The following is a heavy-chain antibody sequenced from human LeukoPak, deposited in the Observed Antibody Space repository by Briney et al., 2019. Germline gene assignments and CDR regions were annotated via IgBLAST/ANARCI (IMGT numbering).Heavy chain of an antibody. CDR1: GYTFTSYG. J-gene: IGHJ4*02. CDR2: ISAYNGNT. Sequence: ASVKVSCKASGYTFTSYGISWVRQAPGQGLEWMGWISAYNGNTNYAQKLQGRVTMTTDTSTSTVYMELSSLRSEDTAVYYCARGHGDLYFDYWGQGTLVAVSS. D-gene: IGHD4-17*01. V-gene: IGHV1-18*01. CDR3: ARGHGDLYFDY.